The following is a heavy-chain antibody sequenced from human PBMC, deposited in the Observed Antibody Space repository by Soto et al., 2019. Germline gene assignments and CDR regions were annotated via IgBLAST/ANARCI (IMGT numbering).Heavy chain of an antibody. CDR3: VRTSLVVAAATREDY. V-gene: IGHV3-74*01. CDR2: INSDGSST. J-gene: IGHJ4*02. Sequence: EVQLVESGGGLVQPGGSLRLSCAASGFTFSSYWMHWVRQAPGKGLVWVSRINSDGSSTSYAESVKGRFTISRDNAKNTLYLQMNSLRAEDKAVYYCVRTSLVVAAATREDYWGQGTLVTVSS. D-gene: IGHD2-15*01. CDR1: GFTFSSYW.